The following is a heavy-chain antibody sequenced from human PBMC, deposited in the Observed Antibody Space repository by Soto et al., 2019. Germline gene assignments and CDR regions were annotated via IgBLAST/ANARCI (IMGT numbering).Heavy chain of an antibody. D-gene: IGHD2-8*01. CDR1: GFTFSNYG. Sequence: QVQLVESGGGVVQPGGSLRLSCAASGFTFSNYGMHWVRQAPGKGLEWVADITKNGRNKDYADSVKGRLAISRDNSKNTQELQMNSLRVEDTAIYYCGRCNGDDCHSPFDFWGQGTLVTVSS. J-gene: IGHJ4*02. CDR3: GRCNGDDCHSPFDF. V-gene: IGHV3-30*03. CDR2: ITKNGRNK.